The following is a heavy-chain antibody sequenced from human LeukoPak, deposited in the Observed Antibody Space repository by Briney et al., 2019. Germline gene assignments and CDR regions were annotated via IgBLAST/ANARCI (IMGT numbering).Heavy chain of an antibody. CDR3: ARLVPGGITET. D-gene: IGHD3-10*02. V-gene: IGHV1-18*04. Sequence: GASVKVSCKASGYTFTNYGITWVRQAPGQGLEGMGWISAYNGNTNYAQKLQDRVTLTTDTSTSTAYMELRSLTSDDTAVYYCARLVPGGITETWGQGTLVTVSS. J-gene: IGHJ5*02. CDR1: GYTFTNYG. CDR2: ISAYNGNT.